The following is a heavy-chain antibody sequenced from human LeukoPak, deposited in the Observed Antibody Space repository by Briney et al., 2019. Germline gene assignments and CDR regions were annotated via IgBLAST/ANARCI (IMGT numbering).Heavy chain of an antibody. V-gene: IGHV1-69-2*01. CDR2: VDPEDGET. Sequence: ASVKVSCKVSGYTFTDYYMHWVQQAPGKGLEWMGLVDPEDGETIYAEKFQGRVTITADTSTDTAYMELSSLRSEDTAVYYCATGRCSSTSCPENWFDPWGQGTLVTVSS. J-gene: IGHJ5*02. D-gene: IGHD2-2*01. CDR1: GYTFTDYY. CDR3: ATGRCSSTSCPENWFDP.